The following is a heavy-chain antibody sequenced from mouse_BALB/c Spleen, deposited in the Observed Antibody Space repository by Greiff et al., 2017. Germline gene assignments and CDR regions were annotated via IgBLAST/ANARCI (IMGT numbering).Heavy chain of an antibody. CDR2: ISYDGSN. V-gene: IGHV3-6*02. Sequence: EVKLMESGPGLVKPSQSLSLTCSVTGYSITSGYYWNWIRQFPGNKLEWMGYISYDGSNNYNPSLKNRISITRDTSKNQFFLKLNSVTTEDTATYYCAREGKKDAMDYWGQGTSVTVSS. CDR1: GYSITSGYY. J-gene: IGHJ4*01. CDR3: AREGKKDAMDY.